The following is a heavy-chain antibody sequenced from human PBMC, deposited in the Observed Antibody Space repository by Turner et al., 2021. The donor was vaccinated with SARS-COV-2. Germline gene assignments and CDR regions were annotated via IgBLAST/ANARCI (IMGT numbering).Heavy chain of an antibody. CDR2: IRSTNFGGTT. J-gene: IGHJ4*02. V-gene: IGHV3-49*03. D-gene: IGHD7-27*01. CDR1: GFTFGKYA. Sequence: VRVVESGGGLVPPGRSLRLSCTASGFTFGKYAMSWIRQAPGKGLEWVGFIRSTNFGGTTEYATSVRGRFNVSRDDSRTIAYLHMSSLKTEDTAVYYCARGRTGASYYFDYWGQGILVTVSS. CDR3: ARGRTGASYYFDY.